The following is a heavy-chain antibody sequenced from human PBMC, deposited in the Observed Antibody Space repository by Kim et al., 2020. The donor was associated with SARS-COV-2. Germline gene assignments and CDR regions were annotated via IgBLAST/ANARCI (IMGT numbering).Heavy chain of an antibody. CDR1: GGSVSSGSYY. Sequence: SETLSLTCTVSGGSVSSGSYYWSWIRQPPGKGLEWIGYIYYSGSTNYNPSLKSRVTISVDTSKNQFSLKLSSVTAADTAVYYCARGKNDITMIVPIWGQGTMVTVSS. J-gene: IGHJ3*02. V-gene: IGHV4-61*01. D-gene: IGHD3-22*01. CDR2: IYYSGST. CDR3: ARGKNDITMIVPI.